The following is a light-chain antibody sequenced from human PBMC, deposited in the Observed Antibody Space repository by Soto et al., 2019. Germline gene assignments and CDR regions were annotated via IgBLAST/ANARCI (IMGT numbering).Light chain of an antibody. CDR3: QQYNNWPPIYT. CDR2: DAS. Sequence: VLTQSPATLSVSPGERATLSCRASQSITTNLAWYQQKPGQAPRLLIYDASIRATDIPARFSGSGSGTEFTLIIDSLQSEDFAVYYCQQYNNWPPIYTFGQGTRLEI. J-gene: IGKJ2*01. V-gene: IGKV3D-15*01. CDR1: QSITTN.